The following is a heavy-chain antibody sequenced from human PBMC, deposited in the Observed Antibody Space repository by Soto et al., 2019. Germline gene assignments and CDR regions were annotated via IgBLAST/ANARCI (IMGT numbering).Heavy chain of an antibody. J-gene: IGHJ4*02. Sequence: EVQLVESGGGLVQPGGSLRLSCAASGFTFSNLWMTWVRQAPGKGLEWVANINQDGSEIHYVDSVEGRFTISRDNAKNSLYLQMNSLGAEDTAVYYCTKGGHVDDWGQGTLVTVAS. CDR1: GFTFSNLW. D-gene: IGHD3-16*01. V-gene: IGHV3-7*01. CDR3: TKGGHVDD. CDR2: INQDGSEI.